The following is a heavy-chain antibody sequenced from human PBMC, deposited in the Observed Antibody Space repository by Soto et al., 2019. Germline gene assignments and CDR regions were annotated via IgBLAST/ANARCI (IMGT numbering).Heavy chain of an antibody. V-gene: IGHV4-59*01. CDR1: GGSIRSYY. Sequence: SETLSLTCTVSGGSIRSYYWSWIRQPPGKGLEWIGYIYYSGSTNYNPSLKSRVTISVDTSKNQFSLKLSSVTAADTAVYYCARELYGSGSYEWFDPWGQGTLVTVSS. CDR2: IYYSGST. CDR3: ARELYGSGSYEWFDP. J-gene: IGHJ5*02. D-gene: IGHD3-10*01.